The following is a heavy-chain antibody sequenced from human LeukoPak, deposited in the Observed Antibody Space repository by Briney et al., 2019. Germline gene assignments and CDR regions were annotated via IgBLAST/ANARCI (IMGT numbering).Heavy chain of an antibody. Sequence: SETLSLTCTVSGGSISTSSYNWGWVRQPPGKGLEWIGNIDYSGITYYNPSLKSRVTISVDTSKNQFSLKLSSVTAADTAVYYCARTRYYYNSRSYGAPYYFDYWGQGTLVTVSS. CDR3: ARTRYYYNSRSYGAPYYFDY. CDR1: GGSISTSSYN. V-gene: IGHV4-39*01. CDR2: IDYSGIT. D-gene: IGHD3-10*01. J-gene: IGHJ4*02.